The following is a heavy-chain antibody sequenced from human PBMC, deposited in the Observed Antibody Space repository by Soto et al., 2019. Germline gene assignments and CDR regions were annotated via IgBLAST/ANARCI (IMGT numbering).Heavy chain of an antibody. CDR2: IIPILGIA. CDR1: GGTFSSYT. Sequence: SVKVSCKASGGTFSSYTISWVRQAPGQGLEWMGRIIPILGIANYAQKFQGRVTITADKSTSTAYMELSSLRSEDTAVYYCALRSKSSSDYYYMDVWGKGTTVTVSS. J-gene: IGHJ6*03. V-gene: IGHV1-69*02. CDR3: ALRSKSSSDYYYMDV. D-gene: IGHD6-6*01.